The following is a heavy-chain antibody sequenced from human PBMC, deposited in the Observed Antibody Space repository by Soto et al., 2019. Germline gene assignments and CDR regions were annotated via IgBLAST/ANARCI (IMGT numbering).Heavy chain of an antibody. Sequence: QMQVVQSGPEVKKPGTSVKVSCKTSGFMFTSSAVQWVRQARGQRLEWIGWLVVGSGNTNYAQHFQERVTLTTDMSTGTASMELSSLRSEDTAVYYCAAVPVLRFLKWLPAYFDYWGQETLFTVSS. CDR2: LVVGSGNT. J-gene: IGHJ4*02. CDR1: GFMFTSSA. D-gene: IGHD3-3*01. V-gene: IGHV1-58*01. CDR3: AAVPVLRFLKWLPAYFDY.